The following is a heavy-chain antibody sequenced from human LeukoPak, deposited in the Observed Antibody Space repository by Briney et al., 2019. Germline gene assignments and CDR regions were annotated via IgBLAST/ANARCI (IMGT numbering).Heavy chain of an antibody. CDR1: GVSSSSYY. CDR3: ARDSSSWSYYYYMDV. V-gene: IGHV4-59*01. CDR2: IYYSGST. Sequence: SETLSLTCTGSGVSSSSYYWIWIRQPPGKGLEWFGYIYYSGSTNYNPSLKSRVTISVHTSKNQFSLKLSSVTAADTAVYYCARDSSSWSYYYYMDVWGKGTTVTVSS. D-gene: IGHD6-13*01. J-gene: IGHJ6*03.